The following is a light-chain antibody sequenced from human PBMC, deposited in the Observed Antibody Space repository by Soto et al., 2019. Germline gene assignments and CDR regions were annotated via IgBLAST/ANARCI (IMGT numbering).Light chain of an antibody. CDR3: QSYDSSNVV. J-gene: IGLJ2*01. CDR2: EDN. Sequence: NFMLTQPHSVSESPEKTVTISCTRSSGSIASNYVQWYQQRPGSAPTTVIYEDNQRPSGFPDRFSGSIDSSSNSASLTISGLKTEDEADYYCQSYDSSNVVFGGGTKLTVL. CDR1: SGSIASNY. V-gene: IGLV6-57*03.